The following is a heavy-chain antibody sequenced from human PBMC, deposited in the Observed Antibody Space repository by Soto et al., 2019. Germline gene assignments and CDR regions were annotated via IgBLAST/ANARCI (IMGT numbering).Heavy chain of an antibody. CDR2: TYYRSKWYN. CDR3: EREYEGEDSGVGWFDP. D-gene: IGHD2-8*01. V-gene: IGHV6-1*01. J-gene: IGHJ5*02. Sequence: QTLSLTCAISGDSVSSNSAAWNWIRQSPSRGLEWLGRTYYRSKWYNDYAVSVKSRITINPDTSKNQFSLQLNSVTPEDTAVYYCEREYEGEDSGVGWFDPWGQGTLVTVSS. CDR1: GDSVSSNSAA.